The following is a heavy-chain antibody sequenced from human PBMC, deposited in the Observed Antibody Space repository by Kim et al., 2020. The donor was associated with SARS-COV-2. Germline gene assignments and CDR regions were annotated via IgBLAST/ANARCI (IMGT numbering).Heavy chain of an antibody. Sequence: SETLSLTCAVSGGSISSSNWWSWVRQPPGKGLEWIVKIYHSGSTNYNPSLKSRGTISVDKSKNQFSLKLSSVTAAATAVYYCARTVPVTIFGVVTAAVGGYVDYWGQGTLVTVS. CDR1: GGSISSSNW. CDR3: ARTVPVTIFGVVTAAVGGYVDY. V-gene: IGHV4-4*02. CDR2: IYHSGST. D-gene: IGHD3-3*01. J-gene: IGHJ4*02.